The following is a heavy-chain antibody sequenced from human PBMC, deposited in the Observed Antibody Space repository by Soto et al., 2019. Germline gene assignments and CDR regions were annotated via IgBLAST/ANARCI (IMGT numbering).Heavy chain of an antibody. Sequence: SVKVSCKASGGTFSSYAISWVRQAPGQGLEWMGGIIPIFGTANYAQKFQGRVTITADKSTSTAYMELSSLRSEDTAVYYCAGGGHPYYYDSSGYYHPFDYWGQGTLVTVSS. J-gene: IGHJ4*02. D-gene: IGHD3-22*01. V-gene: IGHV1-69*06. CDR3: AGGGHPYYYDSSGYYHPFDY. CDR1: GGTFSSYA. CDR2: IIPIFGTA.